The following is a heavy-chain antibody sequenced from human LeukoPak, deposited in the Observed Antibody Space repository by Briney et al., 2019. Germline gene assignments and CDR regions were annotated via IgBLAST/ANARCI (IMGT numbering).Heavy chain of an antibody. V-gene: IGHV3-72*01. D-gene: IGHD3-10*01. J-gene: IGHJ4*02. CDR2: TRNKAKSYTT. CDR1: GFTFRDHY. Sequence: GGFLRLSCAASGFTFRDHYMDWVRQAPGKGLEWVGRTRNKAKSYTTEYAASVKGRFTISRDDSKNSLYLQMNSLNTEDTAVYYCARVKFGELVLDYWGQGTLVTVSS. CDR3: ARVKFGELVLDY.